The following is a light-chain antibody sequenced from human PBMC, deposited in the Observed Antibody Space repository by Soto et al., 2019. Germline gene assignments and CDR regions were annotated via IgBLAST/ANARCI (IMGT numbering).Light chain of an antibody. CDR1: QSVSSH. CDR3: QQYGNSPPLT. Sequence: EIVLTQSPGTLSLSPGERATLSCRASQSVSSHLAWYQQRPGQAPRLLIYGASSRATGIPDRLSGSGSGTDFTLTISRLVPEDFALYYCQQYGNSPPLTFGGGAKVEIK. V-gene: IGKV3-20*01. J-gene: IGKJ4*01. CDR2: GAS.